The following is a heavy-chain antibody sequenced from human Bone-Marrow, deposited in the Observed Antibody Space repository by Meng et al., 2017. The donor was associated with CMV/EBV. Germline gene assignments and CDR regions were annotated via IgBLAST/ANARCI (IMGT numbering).Heavy chain of an antibody. CDR2: ISGSSAYI. V-gene: IGHV3-21*01. Sequence: ETLSLTCAASGFTFSTYNMNWVRQAPGKGLEWVSSISGSSAYIYYAGSVKARFTISRDNAKNSLSLQMNSLRAEDTAVYYCARAVVVTDRSPLRYFDLWGRGTLVTVSS. D-gene: IGHD2-21*02. J-gene: IGHJ2*01. CDR1: GFTFSTYN. CDR3: ARAVVVTDRSPLRYFDL.